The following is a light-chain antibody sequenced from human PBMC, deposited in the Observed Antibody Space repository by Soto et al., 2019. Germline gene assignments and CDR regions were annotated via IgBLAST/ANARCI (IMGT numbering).Light chain of an antibody. Sequence: DIQLTQSPSTLSASVGDRVTITCRASQSISSWLAWYQQKPGKAPKFLIYKTSNLESGVPPRFSGSGSGTEFTLTISSLQPDDFATYYCQYYNNYCWTFGQGTKVEIK. CDR3: QYYNNYCWT. V-gene: IGKV1-5*03. CDR1: QSISSW. CDR2: KTS. J-gene: IGKJ1*01.